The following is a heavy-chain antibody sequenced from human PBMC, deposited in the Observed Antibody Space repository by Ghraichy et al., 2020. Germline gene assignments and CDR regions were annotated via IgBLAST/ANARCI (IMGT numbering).Heavy chain of an antibody. CDR1: GFTFTSSA. Sequence: SVKVSCKASGFTFTSSAMQWVRQARGQRLEWIGWIVVGSGNTNYAQKFQERVTITRDMSTSTAYMELSSLRSEDTAVYYCAAAPHYYGSGSYAFDIWGQGTMVTVSS. V-gene: IGHV1-58*02. J-gene: IGHJ3*02. D-gene: IGHD3-10*01. CDR3: AAAPHYYGSGSYAFDI. CDR2: IVVGSGNT.